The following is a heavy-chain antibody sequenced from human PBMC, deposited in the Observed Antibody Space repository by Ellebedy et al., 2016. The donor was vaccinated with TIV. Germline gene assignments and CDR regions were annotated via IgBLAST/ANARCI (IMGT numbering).Heavy chain of an antibody. Sequence: GESLKISCAASGFTFSSYAMHWVRQAPGKGLEWVAVISYDGSNKYYADSVKGRFTISRDNSKNTLYLQMNSLRAEDTAVYYCAKDLLPGYFDYWGQGAPVTVSS. CDR1: GFTFSSYA. CDR3: AKDLLPGYFDY. V-gene: IGHV3-30*04. CDR2: ISYDGSNK. J-gene: IGHJ4*02.